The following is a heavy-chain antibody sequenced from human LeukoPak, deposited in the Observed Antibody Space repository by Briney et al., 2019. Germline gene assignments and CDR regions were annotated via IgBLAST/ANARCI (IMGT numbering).Heavy chain of an antibody. CDR1: GGSISSGPYF. Sequence: PSQTLSLTCSVSGGSISSGPYFWSWIRQSPGQGLEWIGYIWPSGSTNYNPALKSRVTISVDTSKNQFSLKLSSVTAADTAVYYCARDRSGSDPAFDIWGQGTMVTVSS. CDR3: ARDRSGSDPAFDI. D-gene: IGHD3-10*01. CDR2: IWPSGST. V-gene: IGHV4-30-2*06. J-gene: IGHJ3*02.